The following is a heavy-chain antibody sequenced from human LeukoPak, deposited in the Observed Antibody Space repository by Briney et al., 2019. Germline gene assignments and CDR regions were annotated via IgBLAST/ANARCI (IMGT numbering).Heavy chain of an antibody. CDR3: ARERGGGDFDY. Sequence: SETLSLTCTVSGGSISSGSYYWSWIRQPAGKGLEWIGRSYTDGSTNYNPSLKSRVTISVDTSKNQFSLKLSSVTAADTAVYYCARERGGGDFDYWGQGTLVTVSA. D-gene: IGHD3-10*01. CDR2: SYTDGST. V-gene: IGHV4-61*02. CDR1: GGSISSGSYY. J-gene: IGHJ4*02.